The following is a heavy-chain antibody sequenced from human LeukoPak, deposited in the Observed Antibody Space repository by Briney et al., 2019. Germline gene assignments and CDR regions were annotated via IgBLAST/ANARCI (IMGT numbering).Heavy chain of an antibody. J-gene: IGHJ4*02. CDR3: ARDFLYGDLDY. Sequence: ASVTVSCKASGYTFTSYGISWVRQAPGQGIEWMGWISAYNGNTNYAQKLQGRVTMTTDTSTSTAYMELRSLRSDDTAVYYCARDFLYGDLDYWGQGTLVTVSS. D-gene: IGHD4-17*01. CDR1: GYTFTSYG. CDR2: ISAYNGNT. V-gene: IGHV1-18*01.